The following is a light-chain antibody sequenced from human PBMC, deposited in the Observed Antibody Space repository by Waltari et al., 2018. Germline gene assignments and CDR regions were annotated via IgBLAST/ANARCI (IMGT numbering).Light chain of an antibody. CDR1: QSISNW. Sequence: DIQMTQSPSTLSASVGDRVTITCRASQSISNWLAWYQQKPGKAPKLLIYKASTLESGVPSRFRGSGSGTEFTLTISSLQPDDFATYYCQQYNSYSLLTFGGGTKVEIK. CDR3: QQYNSYSLLT. J-gene: IGKJ4*01. CDR2: KAS. V-gene: IGKV1-5*03.